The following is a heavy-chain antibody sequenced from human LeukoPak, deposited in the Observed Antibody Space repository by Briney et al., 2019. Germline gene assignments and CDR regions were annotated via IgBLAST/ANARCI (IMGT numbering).Heavy chain of an antibody. CDR2: TWYDGSRQ. D-gene: IGHD4-17*01. V-gene: IGHV3-33*02. CDR1: KFTFKTYG. Sequence: GGSLRLSCDASKFTFKTYGMHWVRQVPGKGLEWVAVTWYDGSRQYYSDCVRGRFTISRDNSTSTLFLYTNTLRVDDTAVYYSVRDRMTTVPYFDSWGQGTLVTVSS. J-gene: IGHJ4*02. CDR3: VRDRMTTVPYFDS.